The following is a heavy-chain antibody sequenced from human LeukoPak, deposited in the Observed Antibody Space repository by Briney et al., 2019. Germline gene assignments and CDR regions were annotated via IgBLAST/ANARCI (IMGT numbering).Heavy chain of an antibody. Sequence: GGSLRLSCAASGFTFSNYWMSWVRQAPGKGLEWVANIKQDGSEKYYVDSVKGRFTISRDNAKNSLYLQMNSLRAEDTAVHYCARVSSAGYSSGWSPFQHWGQGTLVTVSS. J-gene: IGHJ1*01. CDR1: GFTFSNYW. CDR2: IKQDGSEK. CDR3: ARVSSAGYSSGWSPFQH. V-gene: IGHV3-7*01. D-gene: IGHD6-19*01.